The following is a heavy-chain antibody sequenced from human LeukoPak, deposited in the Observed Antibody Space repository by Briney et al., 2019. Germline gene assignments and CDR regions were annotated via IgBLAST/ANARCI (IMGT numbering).Heavy chain of an antibody. CDR3: ARDNRDSSQ. J-gene: IGHJ4*02. Sequence: SETLSLTCTVSGGSISSSSYYWGWIRQPPGKGLEWIGSIYYSGSTYYNPSLKSRVTISVDTSKNQFSLKLSSVTAADTAVYYCARDNRDSSQWGQGTLVTVSS. D-gene: IGHD3-22*01. V-gene: IGHV4-39*07. CDR2: IYYSGST. CDR1: GGSISSSSYY.